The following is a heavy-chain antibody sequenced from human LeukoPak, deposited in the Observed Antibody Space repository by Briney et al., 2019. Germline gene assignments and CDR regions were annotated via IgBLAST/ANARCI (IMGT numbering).Heavy chain of an antibody. CDR1: GFTFSSYG. CDR2: MTYDGSKR. Sequence: GGSLRLSCVVSGFTFSSYGMHWVRQAPGKGLEWVAFMTYDGSKRPYADSVKGRFTISRDNSKNTLYLQMNSLRAEDTAVYYCAKEESGITFGGVIPPFDYWGQGTLVTVSS. J-gene: IGHJ4*02. V-gene: IGHV3-30*02. CDR3: AKEESGITFGGVIPPFDY. D-gene: IGHD3-16*02.